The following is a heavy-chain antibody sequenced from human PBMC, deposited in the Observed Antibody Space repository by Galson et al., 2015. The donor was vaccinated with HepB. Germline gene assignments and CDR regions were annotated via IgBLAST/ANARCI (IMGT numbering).Heavy chain of an antibody. CDR3: ARASYDFLTGISLSWLDS. Sequence: SVKVSCKASGYTFTSYAMHWVRQAPGQRLEWMGWINGDNGNTKYSRKFQGRVTITRDTSATTAYMHLSSLRPEDTAVYYCARASYDFLTGISLSWLDSWGQGTLVTVSS. D-gene: IGHD3-9*01. CDR2: INGDNGNT. CDR1: GYTFTSYA. J-gene: IGHJ5*01. V-gene: IGHV1-3*01.